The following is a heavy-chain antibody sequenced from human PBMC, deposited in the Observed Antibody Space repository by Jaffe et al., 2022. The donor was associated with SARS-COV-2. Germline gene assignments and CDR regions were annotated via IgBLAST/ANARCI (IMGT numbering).Heavy chain of an antibody. CDR2: ISGSAGFT. J-gene: IGHJ6*02. CDR1: GFTFSNYA. V-gene: IGHV3-23*01. CDR3: AKERGQQPYGDYYYYGMDV. D-gene: IGHD6-13*01. Sequence: EVQLLESGGGLVQPGGSLRLSCAASGFTFSNYAMSWVRQAPGKGLEWVSGISGSAGFTYYADSVKGRFTISRDNSKNTLYLQMNSLRAEDTAVYYCAKERGQQPYGDYYYYGMDVWGPGTTVTVSS.